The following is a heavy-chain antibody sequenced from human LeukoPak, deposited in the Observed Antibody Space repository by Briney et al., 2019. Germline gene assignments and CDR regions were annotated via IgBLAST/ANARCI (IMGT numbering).Heavy chain of an antibody. J-gene: IGHJ4*02. CDR2: VIPIFGTA. Sequence: GASVKVSCKASGGTFSSYAISWVRQAPGQGLEWMGGVIPIFGTANYAQKFQGRVTITADESTSTAYMELSSLRSEDTAVYYCARGYYYDSSGYYFPYYFDYWGQGTLVTVSS. CDR1: GGTFSSYA. V-gene: IGHV1-69*13. D-gene: IGHD3-22*01. CDR3: ARGYYYDSSGYYFPYYFDY.